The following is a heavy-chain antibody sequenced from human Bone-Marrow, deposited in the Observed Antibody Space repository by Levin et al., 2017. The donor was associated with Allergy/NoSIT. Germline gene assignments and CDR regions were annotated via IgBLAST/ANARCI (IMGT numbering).Heavy chain of an antibody. CDR2: ISSSGSTI. D-gene: IGHD6-13*01. CDR3: AISSIAAAGSVA. J-gene: IGHJ5*02. CDR1: GFTFSSYE. Sequence: GGSLRLSCAASGFTFSSYEMNWVRQAPGKGLEWVSYISSSGSTIYYADSVKGRFTISRDNAKNSLYLQMNSLRAEDTAVYYCAISSIAAAGSVAWGQGTLVTVSS. V-gene: IGHV3-48*03.